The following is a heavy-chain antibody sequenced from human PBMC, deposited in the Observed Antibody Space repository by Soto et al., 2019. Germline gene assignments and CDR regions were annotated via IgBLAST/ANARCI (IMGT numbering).Heavy chain of an antibody. J-gene: IGHJ4*02. Sequence: SETLSLTCTVSGGSISSGGYYWSWIRQHPGKGLEWIGYIYYSGSTYYNPSLKSRVTISVDTSKNQFSLKLSSVTAADTAVYYCARDPNYYDSSGYYSVGVDYWGQGTLVTVSS. CDR1: GGSISSGGYY. V-gene: IGHV4-31*03. CDR2: IYYSGST. D-gene: IGHD3-22*01. CDR3: ARDPNYYDSSGYYSVGVDY.